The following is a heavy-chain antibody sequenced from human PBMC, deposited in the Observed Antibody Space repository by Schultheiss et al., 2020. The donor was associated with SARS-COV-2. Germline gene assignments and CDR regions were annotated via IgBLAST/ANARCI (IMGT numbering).Heavy chain of an antibody. Sequence: SETLSLTCTVSGGSISSGDYYWSWIRQPPGKGLEWIGYIYYSGSTYYNPSLKSRVTISVDTSKNQFSLKLSSVTAADTAVYYCARAVALELTGAHFDYWGQGTLVTVSS. D-gene: IGHD7-27*01. V-gene: IGHV4-30-4*01. J-gene: IGHJ4*02. CDR3: ARAVALELTGAHFDY. CDR1: GGSISSGDYY. CDR2: IYYSGST.